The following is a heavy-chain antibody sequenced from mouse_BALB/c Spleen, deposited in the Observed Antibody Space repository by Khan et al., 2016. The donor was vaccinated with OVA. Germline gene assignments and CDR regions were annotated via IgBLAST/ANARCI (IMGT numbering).Heavy chain of an antibody. D-gene: IGHD2-2*01. CDR1: GYSFTTYY. CDR2: IDPFSGDT. CDR3: TRHGYVAWFTY. Sequence: MQLHQSGPELMKPGTSVKISCKASGYSFTTYYIHWVMQSHGKSLEWIGYIDPFSGDTTFNQKFKGKATLTVDKSSSTAYIHLSNLTSEDSAIYYCTRHGYVAWFTYWGQGTLVTVSA. V-gene: IGHV1S135*01. J-gene: IGHJ3*01.